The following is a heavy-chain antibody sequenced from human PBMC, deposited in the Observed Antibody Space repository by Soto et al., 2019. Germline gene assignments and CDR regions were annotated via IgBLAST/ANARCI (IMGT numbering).Heavy chain of an antibody. CDR1: GGTFSSYT. CDR3: ARGLVTGTTSWAMDV. Sequence: SVKVSCKASGGTFSSYTISWVRQAPGQGLEWMGRIIPILGIANYAQKFQGRVTITADTSISTAYMELSRLRSDDTAVYYCARGLVTGTTSWAMDVWGKGTTVTVSS. J-gene: IGHJ6*03. V-gene: IGHV1-69*02. D-gene: IGHD1-7*01. CDR2: IIPILGIA.